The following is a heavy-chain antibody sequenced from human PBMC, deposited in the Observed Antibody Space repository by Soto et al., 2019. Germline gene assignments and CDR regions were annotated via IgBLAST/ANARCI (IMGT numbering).Heavy chain of an antibody. Sequence: GGSLRLSCAASGFTFSSYEMNWVRQAPGKGLEWVSYISSSGSTIYYADSVKGRFTISRDNAKNSLYLQMNSLRAEDTAVYYCARESVGYSYGDTSGYFDYWGQGTLVTV. CDR3: ARESVGYSYGDTSGYFDY. D-gene: IGHD5-18*01. CDR1: GFTFSSYE. CDR2: ISSSGSTI. J-gene: IGHJ4*02. V-gene: IGHV3-48*03.